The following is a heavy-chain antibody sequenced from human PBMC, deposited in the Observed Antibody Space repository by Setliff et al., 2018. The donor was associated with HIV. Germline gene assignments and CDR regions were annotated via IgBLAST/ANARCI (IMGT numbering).Heavy chain of an antibody. D-gene: IGHD1-26*01. CDR3: TRSKWGSGFDY. CDR1: GFTVSDHY. CDR2: TRNKARSYTT. J-gene: IGHJ4*02. V-gene: IGHV3-72*01. Sequence: GGSLRLSCAASGFTVSDHYMDWVRQAPGKGLEWVGRTRNKARSYTTEYAASVEGRFTISRDDSKNSVFLQMNSLKTEDTAMYYCTRSKWGSGFDYWGQGTLVTVSS.